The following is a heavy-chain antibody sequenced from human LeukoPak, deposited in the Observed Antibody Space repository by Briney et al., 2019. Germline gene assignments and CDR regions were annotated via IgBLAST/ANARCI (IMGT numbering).Heavy chain of an antibody. CDR1: GFTFSSYG. Sequence: GGSLRLSCAASGFTFSSYGMHWVRQAPGKGLEWVAVISYDGSNKYYADSVKGRFTISRDNSKNTLYLQMNSLRAEDTAVYYCAKGNQPNYYGSGSYYISYDAFDIWGQGTMVTVSS. CDR2: ISYDGSNK. V-gene: IGHV3-30*18. J-gene: IGHJ3*02. D-gene: IGHD3-10*01. CDR3: AKGNQPNYYGSGSYYISYDAFDI.